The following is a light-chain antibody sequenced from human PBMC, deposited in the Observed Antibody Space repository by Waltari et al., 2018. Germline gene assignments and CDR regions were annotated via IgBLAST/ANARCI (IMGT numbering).Light chain of an antibody. CDR2: EVI. CDR3: CSYAGRGTYV. J-gene: IGLJ1*01. CDR1: TSTDGRYDI. Sequence: QSALTQPPSVSGTPGQSTTTTSTGTTSTDGRYDIVSWYQQHPGQDPKLLIFEVINMPSGVSSRFSGSKSGNTASLTISGLQAEDEADYYCCSYAGRGTYVFGSGTKVTVL. V-gene: IGLV2-23*02.